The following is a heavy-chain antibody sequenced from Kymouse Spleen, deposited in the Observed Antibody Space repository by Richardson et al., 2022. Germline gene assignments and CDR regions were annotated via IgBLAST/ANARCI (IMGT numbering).Heavy chain of an antibody. Sequence: QVQLVESGGGVVQPGRSLRLSCAASGFTFSSYGMHWVRQAPGKGLEWVAVISYDGSNKYYADSVKGRFTISRDNSKNTLYLQMNSLRAEDTAVYYCAKEERIRVGATNWFDPWGQGTLVTVSS. D-gene: IGHD1-26*01. CDR2: ISYDGSNK. J-gene: IGHJ5*02. CDR1: GFTFSSYG. CDR3: AKEERIRVGATNWFDP. V-gene: IGHV3-30*18.